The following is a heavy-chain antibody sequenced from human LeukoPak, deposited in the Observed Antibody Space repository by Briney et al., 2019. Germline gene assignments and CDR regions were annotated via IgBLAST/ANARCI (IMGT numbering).Heavy chain of an antibody. CDR1: GITLSNYG. CDR2: ISDSGGST. D-gene: IGHD3/OR15-3a*01. J-gene: IGHJ4*02. V-gene: IGHV3-23*01. CDR3: AKRGVVIRVFLVGFHKEAYYFES. Sequence: GGSLRLSCAVSGITLSNYGMSWVRQAPGKGLEWVAGISDSGGSTKYADSVKGRFTISRDSPKNTLFLQMNSLRADDTAVYFCAKRGVVIRVFLVGFHKEAYYFESWGQGALVTVSS.